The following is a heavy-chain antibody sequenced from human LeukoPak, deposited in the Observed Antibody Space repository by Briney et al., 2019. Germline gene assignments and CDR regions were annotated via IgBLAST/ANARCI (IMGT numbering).Heavy chain of an antibody. CDR1: GFTFSSYS. CDR3: AREVTMVRGPMDV. D-gene: IGHD3-10*01. J-gene: IGHJ6*02. CDR2: ISSSSSYI. V-gene: IGHV3-21*01. Sequence: PGGSLRLSCAASGFTFSSYSMNWVRQAPGKGLEWVPSISSSSSYIYYADSVKGRFTISRDNAKNSLYLQMNSLRAEDTAVYYCAREVTMVRGPMDVWGQGTTVTVSS.